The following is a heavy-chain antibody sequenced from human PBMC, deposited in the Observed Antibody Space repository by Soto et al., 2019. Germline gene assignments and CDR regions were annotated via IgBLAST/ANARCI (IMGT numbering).Heavy chain of an antibody. D-gene: IGHD3-3*01. J-gene: IGHJ3*02. CDR1: GFTFSSYW. Sequence: GGSLRLSCAASGFTFSSYWMHWVRQAPGKGLVLVSRINSDVSSTSYADSVKGRFTISRDNAKNTLYIQMNSLRAEDTAVYYCARGYYDFWSGYFHDAFDIWGQGPLVTVTS. CDR3: ARGYYDFWSGYFHDAFDI. V-gene: IGHV3-74*01. CDR2: INSDVSST.